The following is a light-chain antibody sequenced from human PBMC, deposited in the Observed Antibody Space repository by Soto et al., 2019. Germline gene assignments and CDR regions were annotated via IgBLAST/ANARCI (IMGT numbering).Light chain of an antibody. CDR2: DAS. CDR3: QQRSDWPRA. CDR1: QSLGTY. J-gene: IGKJ1*01. V-gene: IGKV3-11*01. Sequence: IVLTQSPATLSLSPGERANLSCRASQSLGTYLVWYQQKPGQAPRLLIYDASKRATGIPARFSGSGSGTDFTLTISSLEPEDFAVYYCQQRSDWPRAVGQGTKVDIK.